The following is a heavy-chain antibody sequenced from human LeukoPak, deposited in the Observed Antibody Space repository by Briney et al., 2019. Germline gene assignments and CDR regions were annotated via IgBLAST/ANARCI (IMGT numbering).Heavy chain of an antibody. Sequence: SVKVSCKASGGTFSSYVINWVRQAPGQGLEWMGGIIPIFGTANYAQKFQGRVTITADKSTSTAYMELSNLRSEDTAVYYCAMGVGAPEDLAVAADFDYWGQGTLVTVSS. J-gene: IGHJ4*02. V-gene: IGHV1-69*06. CDR2: IIPIFGTA. CDR3: AMGVGAPEDLAVAADFDY. D-gene: IGHD6-19*01. CDR1: GGTFSSYV.